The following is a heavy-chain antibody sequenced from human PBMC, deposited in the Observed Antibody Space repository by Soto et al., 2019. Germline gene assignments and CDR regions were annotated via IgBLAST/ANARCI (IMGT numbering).Heavy chain of an antibody. Sequence: PGGSMRLSCAASGFTFSSYGMHWVRLAPGKGLEWVAVIWYDGSNKYYADSVKGRFTISRDNSKNTLYLQMNSLRAEDTAVYYCARDYYDILTGYYLDYWGQGTLVTVSS. D-gene: IGHD3-9*01. J-gene: IGHJ4*02. CDR2: IWYDGSNK. V-gene: IGHV3-33*01. CDR3: ARDYYDILTGYYLDY. CDR1: GFTFSSYG.